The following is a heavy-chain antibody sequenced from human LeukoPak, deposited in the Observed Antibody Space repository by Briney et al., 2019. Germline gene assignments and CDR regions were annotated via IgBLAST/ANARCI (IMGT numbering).Heavy chain of an antibody. Sequence: ASVKVSCKASGYTFTSYYMHWVRRAPGQGLEWMGIINPSGGSTSYAQKFQGRVTMTRDTSTSTVYMELSSLRSEDTAVYNCARELGDNWFDPWGQGTLVTVSS. J-gene: IGHJ5*02. CDR3: ARELGDNWFDP. CDR2: INPSGGST. CDR1: GYTFTSYY. D-gene: IGHD3-3*01. V-gene: IGHV1-46*01.